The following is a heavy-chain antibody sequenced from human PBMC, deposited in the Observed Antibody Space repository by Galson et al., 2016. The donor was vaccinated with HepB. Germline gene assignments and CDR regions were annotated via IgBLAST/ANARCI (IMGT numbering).Heavy chain of an antibody. Sequence: SLRLSCAASGFTLSGYWMHWVRHAPGKGLVWVSRINSDGSIINYADSVQGRFTISKDNFKNTLYLQMNSLRAEDTAVYYCAKKSPGKELSPPDYWGQGTLVTVSS. J-gene: IGHJ4*02. CDR2: INSDGSII. D-gene: IGHD1-26*01. V-gene: IGHV3-74*01. CDR3: AKKSPGKELSPPDY. CDR1: GFTLSGYW.